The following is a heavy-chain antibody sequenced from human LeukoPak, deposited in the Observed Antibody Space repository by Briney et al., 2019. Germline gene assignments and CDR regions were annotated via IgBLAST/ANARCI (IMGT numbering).Heavy chain of an antibody. CDR3: ARVSYYDSSGAFDI. CDR1: GGSIRGFY. CDR2: IHYSGRT. Sequence: SETLSLTCTVSGGSIRGFYWNWIRQPPERGLEWIGYIHYSGRTNYNPSLKSRVTISVDTSKNQFSLKLSSVTAADTAVYYCARVSYYDSSGAFDIWGQGTMVTVSS. D-gene: IGHD3-22*01. J-gene: IGHJ3*02. V-gene: IGHV4-59*01.